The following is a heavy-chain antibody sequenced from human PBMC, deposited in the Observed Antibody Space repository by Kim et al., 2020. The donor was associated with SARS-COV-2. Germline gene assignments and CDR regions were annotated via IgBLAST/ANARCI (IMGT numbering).Heavy chain of an antibody. J-gene: IGHJ6*02. CDR1: GGTFSSYA. CDR2: IIPILGIA. CDR3: ARVLDYYYGMDV. V-gene: IGHV1-69*04. Sequence: SVKVSCKASGGTFSSYAISWVRQAPGQGLEWMGRIIPILGIANYAQKLQGRVTITADKSTSTAYMELSSLRSEDTAVYYCARVLDYYYGMDVWGQGTTV.